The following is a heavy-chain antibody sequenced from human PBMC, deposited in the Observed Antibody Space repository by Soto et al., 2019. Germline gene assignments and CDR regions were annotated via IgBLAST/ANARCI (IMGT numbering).Heavy chain of an antibody. CDR3: ARLQAAAGDNDLTFDY. V-gene: IGHV1-69*13. J-gene: IGHJ4*02. Sequence: GASVKVSCKASGGTFSGYAISWVRQAPGQGLEWMGGIIPIFGTANYAQKFQGRVTITADESTSTAYMELSSLRSEDTAVYYCARLQAAAGDNDLTFDYWGQGTLVTVSS. D-gene: IGHD6-13*01. CDR2: IIPIFGTA. CDR1: GGTFSGYA.